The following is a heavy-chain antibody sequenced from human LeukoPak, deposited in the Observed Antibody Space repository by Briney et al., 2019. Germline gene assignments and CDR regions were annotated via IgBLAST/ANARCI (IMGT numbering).Heavy chain of an antibody. V-gene: IGHV3-23*01. CDR3: AKGFRYFDS. J-gene: IGHJ4*02. CDR2: IGGSGGST. CDR1: GFNFTNYG. Sequence: PGGSLRLSCAASGFNFTNYGVTWVRQAPGKGLEWVSGIGGSGGSTFYADSVKGRFTISRDNSNNTLYLQMNTLRGQDTAVYYCAKGFRYFDSWGQGTLVTVSS.